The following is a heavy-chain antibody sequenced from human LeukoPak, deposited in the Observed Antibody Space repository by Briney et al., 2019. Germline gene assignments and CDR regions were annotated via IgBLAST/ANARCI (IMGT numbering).Heavy chain of an antibody. D-gene: IGHD1-26*01. CDR2: ISYDGSNK. J-gene: IGHJ6*03. Sequence: PGGSLRLSCAASGFTFSSYSMNWVRQAPGKGLEWVAVISYDGSNKYYADSVKGRFTISRDNAENSLYLQMNSLRAEDTAVYYCARDPYSGSYGDYYYYYMDVWGKGTTVTISS. V-gene: IGHV3-30*03. CDR3: ARDPYSGSYGDYYYYYMDV. CDR1: GFTFSSYS.